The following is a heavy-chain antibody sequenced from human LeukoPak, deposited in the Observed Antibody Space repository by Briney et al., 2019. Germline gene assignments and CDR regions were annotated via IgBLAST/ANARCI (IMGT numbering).Heavy chain of an antibody. J-gene: IGHJ6*03. D-gene: IGHD5-24*01. CDR2: ISGSGGHT. CDR3: AKGGVATMRDGYNYYYYYMEV. CDR1: RITFSSHA. V-gene: IGHV3-23*01. Sequence: GGSLRLSCAAPRITFSSHAMSWVRQAPGKGLQWVSLISGSGGHTYYADSVKGRFTISRDNSKNTVYLQMSSLRAEDTAIYYCAKGGVATMRDGYNYYYYYMEVWGRGTTVTVSS.